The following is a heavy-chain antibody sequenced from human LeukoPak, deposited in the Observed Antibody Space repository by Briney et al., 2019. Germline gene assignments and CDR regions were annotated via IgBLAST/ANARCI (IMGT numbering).Heavy chain of an antibody. CDR3: AKDEQWLGLIDY. J-gene: IGHJ4*02. D-gene: IGHD6-19*01. V-gene: IGHV3-23*01. CDR2: ISGSGGST. CDR1: GFTFSSYA. Sequence: GGSLRLSCAASGFTFSSYAMSWVRQAPGKGLEWVSAISGSGGSTYYADSVKGRFTISRDNSKNTLYLQMNSLRAEDTAVYHCAKDEQWLGLIDYWGQGTLVTVSS.